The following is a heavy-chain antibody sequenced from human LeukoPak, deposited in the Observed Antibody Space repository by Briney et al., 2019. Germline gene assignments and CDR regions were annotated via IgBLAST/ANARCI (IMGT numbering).Heavy chain of an antibody. CDR3: ARVTYYYDSSEDWFDP. J-gene: IGHJ5*02. Sequence: SETLSLTCTVSGGSISSGSYYWSWIRQPAGKGLEWIGRIYTSGSTNYNPSLKSRVTISVDTSKNQFSLKLSSVTAADTAVYYCARVTYYYDSSEDWFDPWGQGTLVTVSS. CDR2: IYTSGST. D-gene: IGHD3-22*01. V-gene: IGHV4-61*02. CDR1: GGSISSGSYY.